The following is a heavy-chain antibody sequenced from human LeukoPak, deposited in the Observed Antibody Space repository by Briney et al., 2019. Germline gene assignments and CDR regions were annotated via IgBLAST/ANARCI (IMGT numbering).Heavy chain of an antibody. Sequence: ASVKVSCKVSGYTLTELSMHWVRQAPGKGLEWMGGFDPEDGETIYAQKFQGRVTMTEDTSTDTAYMELSSLRSEDTAAYYCATSAPTIFGVVIKLGVDYYYGMDVWGQGTTVTVSS. CDR3: ATSAPTIFGVVIKLGVDYYYGMDV. CDR2: FDPEDGET. J-gene: IGHJ6*02. V-gene: IGHV1-24*01. CDR1: GYTLTELS. D-gene: IGHD3-3*01.